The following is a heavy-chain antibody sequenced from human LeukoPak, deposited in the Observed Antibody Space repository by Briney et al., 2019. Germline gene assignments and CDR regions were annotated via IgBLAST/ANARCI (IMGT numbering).Heavy chain of an antibody. D-gene: IGHD3-16*02. Sequence: GGSLRLSCRASGFLYDNYRVSGAPRATGKGVEWVSGFNWNGGSTGYEDTVKGRFTRSRDNAKNSLYLQVNSLRAEDTALYYCAIEKSSRGVISSGAFDIWGQGTMVTVSS. CDR3: AIEKSSRGVISSGAFDI. V-gene: IGHV3-20*04. J-gene: IGHJ3*02. CDR2: FNWNGGST. CDR1: GFLYDNYR.